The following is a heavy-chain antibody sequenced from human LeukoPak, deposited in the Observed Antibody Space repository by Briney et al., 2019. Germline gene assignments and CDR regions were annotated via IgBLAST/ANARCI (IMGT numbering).Heavy chain of an antibody. CDR1: GYTFTSCY. Sequence: ASVKVSCKASGYTFTSCYMHWVRQAPGQGLEWMGIINPSGGSTSYAQKFQGRVTMTRDTSTSTVYMELSSLRSEDTAVYYCARATIQQFHMDVWGKGTTVTVSS. CDR2: INPSGGST. J-gene: IGHJ6*03. V-gene: IGHV1-46*01. CDR3: ARATIQQFHMDV. D-gene: IGHD2-21*01.